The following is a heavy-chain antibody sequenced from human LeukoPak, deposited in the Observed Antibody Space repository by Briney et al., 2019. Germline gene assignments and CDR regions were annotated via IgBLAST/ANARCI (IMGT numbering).Heavy chain of an antibody. CDR2: IYTSGNT. Sequence: SQTLSLTCTVSGGSISSVSYYWSWIRQPAGKGLEWIGRIYTSGNTNYNPSLKSRVTMSVDTSKNQFSLKLSSVTAADTAVYYCAREATRSGSSDYYHFVYWGQGTLVTVSS. CDR1: GGSISSVSYY. D-gene: IGHD3-22*01. J-gene: IGHJ4*02. CDR3: AREATRSGSSDYYHFVY. V-gene: IGHV4-61*02.